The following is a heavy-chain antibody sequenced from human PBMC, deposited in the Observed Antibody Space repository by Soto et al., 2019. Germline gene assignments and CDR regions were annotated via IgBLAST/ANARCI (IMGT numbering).Heavy chain of an antibody. CDR2: IYYSGST. D-gene: IGHD6-6*01. Sequence: SETLSLTCTVSGGSISSSSYYWGWIRQPPGKGLEWIGSIYYSGSTYYNPSLKSRVTISVDTSKNQFSLKLSSVPAADTAVYYCASGIGAARPGGYYYYYGKDVWVQGTTSTVSS. CDR1: GGSISSSSYY. J-gene: IGHJ6*02. V-gene: IGHV4-39*01. CDR3: ASGIGAARPGGYYYYYGKDV.